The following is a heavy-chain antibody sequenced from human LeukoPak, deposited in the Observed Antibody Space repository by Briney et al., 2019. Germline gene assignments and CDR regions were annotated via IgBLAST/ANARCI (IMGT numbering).Heavy chain of an antibody. CDR2: INPNSGGT. V-gene: IGHV1-2*02. CDR1: GGTFSSYA. D-gene: IGHD1-26*01. CDR3: ARLSGSYYFDY. J-gene: IGHJ4*02. Sequence: GASVKVSCKASGGTFSSYAISWVRQAPGQGLEWMGWINPNSGGTDYAQKFQGRVTMTRDTSISTAYMELSRLRSDDTAVYYCARLSGSYYFDYWGQGTLVTVSS.